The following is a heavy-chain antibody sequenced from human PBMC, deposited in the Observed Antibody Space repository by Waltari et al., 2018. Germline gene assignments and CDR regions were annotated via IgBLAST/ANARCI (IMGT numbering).Heavy chain of an antibody. CDR1: GFIFITYG. V-gene: IGHV3-30*03. D-gene: IGHD6-19*01. Sequence: QVQLVESGGGVVQPGRSLGLSCAASGFIFITYGMDWVRQAPGKGLEWVAVLSYDGSNKYYADSLKGRFTISRDNSNNTLYLQMNTLTPEDTAVYFCARENRQWLAPEPYYFDYWGLGTLVTVTS. J-gene: IGHJ4*02. CDR2: LSYDGSNK. CDR3: ARENRQWLAPEPYYFDY.